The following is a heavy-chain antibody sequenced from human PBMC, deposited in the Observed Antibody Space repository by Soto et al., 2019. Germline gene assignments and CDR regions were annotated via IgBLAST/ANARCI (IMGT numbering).Heavy chain of an antibody. Sequence: VQLVESGGGVVQPGRSLRLSCAASGFTFSSYGMHWVRQAPGKGLEWVAVIWYDGRNKYYADSVKGRFTISRDNSKNTLYLQMNSLRAEDTAVYYCAREGIQLCPDYWGQGTLVTVSS. CDR3: AREGIQLCPDY. CDR1: GFTFSSYG. CDR2: IWYDGRNK. D-gene: IGHD5-18*01. V-gene: IGHV3-33*01. J-gene: IGHJ4*02.